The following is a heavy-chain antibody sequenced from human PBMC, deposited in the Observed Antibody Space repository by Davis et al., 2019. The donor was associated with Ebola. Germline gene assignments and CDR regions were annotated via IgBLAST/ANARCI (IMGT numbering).Heavy chain of an antibody. Sequence: GGSLRLSCAVSGFTFSSYWMHWVRHTPGKGLVWVARINTEGTSIYYADSVKGRFTISRDNAKNTVYLQMKSLGVEDTAVFYCARDRSGSTYNGMDVWGQGTTVTVSS. V-gene: IGHV3-74*01. CDR2: INTEGTSI. J-gene: IGHJ6*02. D-gene: IGHD3-10*01. CDR1: GFTFSSYW. CDR3: ARDRSGSTYNGMDV.